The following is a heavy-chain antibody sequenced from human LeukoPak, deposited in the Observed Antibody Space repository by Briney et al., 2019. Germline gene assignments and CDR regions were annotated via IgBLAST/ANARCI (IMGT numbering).Heavy chain of an antibody. CDR1: GGTFSSYA. CDR3: ARALSAAAGTRFDY. V-gene: IGHV1-69*04. Sequence: SVKVSCKASGGTFSSYAISWVRQAPGQGLEWMGRIIPILGIANYAQKFQGRVTMTRDTSTSTVYMELSSLRSEDTAVYYCARALSAAAGTRFDYWGQGTLVTVSS. CDR2: IIPILGIA. D-gene: IGHD6-13*01. J-gene: IGHJ4*02.